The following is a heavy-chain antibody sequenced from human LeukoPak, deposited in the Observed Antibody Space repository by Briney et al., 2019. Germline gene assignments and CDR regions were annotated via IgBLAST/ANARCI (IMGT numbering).Heavy chain of an antibody. J-gene: IGHJ4*02. CDR1: GLGCSSYP. CDR2: ISRDGNTE. D-gene: IGHD3-9*01. Sequence: PSRNLRLASAAAGLGCSSYPMASVRRATLEGLQWLCDISRDGNTEYHADAPRRRFGLSGDNAKYSLFLQLNSLRGEDTDGYYCARDSLNGTFVRSLDLWGQGPQVTVSP. CDR3: ARDSLNGTFVRSLDL. V-gene: IGHV3-48*03.